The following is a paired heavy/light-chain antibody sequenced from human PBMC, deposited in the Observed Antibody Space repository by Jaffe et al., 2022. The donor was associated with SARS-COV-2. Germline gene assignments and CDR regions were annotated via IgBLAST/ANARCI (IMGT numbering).Heavy chain of an antibody. J-gene: IGHJ3*01. CDR3: ASFSSHFWDL. CDR2: VNPSDGGT. D-gene: IGHD3-3*02. V-gene: IGHV1-46*01. Sequence: QVQLVQSGAEVKKPGASVKLSCKTSGYRFISYYIMWVRQAPGQGLEWMGRVNPSDGGTIYAQQFQGRLTMTSDTSTSTVYMELSGLSPEDTAVFYCASFSSHFWDLWGLGTMVTVSS. CDR1: GYRFISYY.
Light chain of an antibody. CDR3: LQHNNYPWT. Sequence: DIQMTQSPSSLSASVGDRVTITCRASQDITTDLGWYQQKPGKAPQRLIYAASTLQSGVPSRFSGSGSGTEFTLTISSLQPADFASYYCLQHNNYPWTFGQGTTVEFK. CDR1: QDITTD. CDR2: AAS. J-gene: IGKJ1*01. V-gene: IGKV1-17*01.